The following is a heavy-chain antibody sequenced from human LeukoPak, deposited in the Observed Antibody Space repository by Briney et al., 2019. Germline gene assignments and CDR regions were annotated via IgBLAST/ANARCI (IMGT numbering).Heavy chain of an antibody. CDR3: ARDYSVSYYYYYYMDV. D-gene: IGHD4-17*01. CDR2: INPNSGGT. Sequence: GASVKVSCKASGYTFTDYYMHWVRQAPGQGLEWMGWINPNSGGTNYAQKFQGRVTMTRDTSISTAYMELSRLRSDDTAVYYCARDYSVSYYYYYYMDVWGKGTTVTVSS. V-gene: IGHV1-2*02. J-gene: IGHJ6*03. CDR1: GYTFTDYY.